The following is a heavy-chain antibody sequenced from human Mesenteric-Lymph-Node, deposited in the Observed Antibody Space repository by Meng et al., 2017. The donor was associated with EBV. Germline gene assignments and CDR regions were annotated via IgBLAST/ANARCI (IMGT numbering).Heavy chain of an antibody. CDR2: INGYNGNT. J-gene: IGHJ4*02. V-gene: IGHV1-18*01. CDR3: ARGYSSSAFLDY. D-gene: IGHD2-15*01. CDR1: GYTFSSYG. Sequence: QVQLVQSGVEVKKPXXXXKVSCEASGYTFSSYGVSWVRQAPGQGLEWMGWINGYNGNTNYAQKFQGRVTMTTDTSTTTVYLELGSLRSDDTAVYYCARGYSSSAFLDYWGQGVLVTVSS.